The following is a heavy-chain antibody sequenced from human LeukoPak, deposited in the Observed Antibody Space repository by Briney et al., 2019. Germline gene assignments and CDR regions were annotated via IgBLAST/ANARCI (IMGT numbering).Heavy chain of an antibody. J-gene: IGHJ6*02. CDR1: GGSISSGGYY. CDR2: IYYSGST. V-gene: IGHV4-61*08. CDR3: ARDRAYYYGMGV. Sequence: SETLSLTCAVSGGSISSGGYYWSWIRQPPGKGLEWIGYIYYSGSTNYNPSLKSRVTISVDTSKNQFSLKLSSVTAADTAVYYCARDRAYYYGMGVWGQGTTVTVSS.